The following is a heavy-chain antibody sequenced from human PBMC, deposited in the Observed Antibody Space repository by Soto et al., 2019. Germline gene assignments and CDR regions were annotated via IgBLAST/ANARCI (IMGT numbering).Heavy chain of an antibody. V-gene: IGHV4-30-4*01. CDR1: GGSISSGDYY. D-gene: IGHD3-16*02. CDR2: IYYSGST. CDR3: ARIVESGYTIDFDL. Sequence: QVQLQESGPGLVKPSQTLSLTCTVPGGSISSGDYYWGWIRQPPGKGLEWIGYIYYSGSTNYNPSLSSRVPISVDTSKNPFSRNLSSVTAADTAVYYCARIVESGYTIDFDLWGRGTLVTVSS. J-gene: IGHJ2*01.